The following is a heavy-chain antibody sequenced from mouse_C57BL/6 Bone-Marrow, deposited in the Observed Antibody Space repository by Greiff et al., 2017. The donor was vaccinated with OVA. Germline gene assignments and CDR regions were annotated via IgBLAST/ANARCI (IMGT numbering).Heavy chain of an antibody. CDR3: ARGGAY. CDR1: GYTFTSYW. Sequence: QVQLQQPGAELVKPGASVKLSCKASGYTFTSYWMHWVKQRPGQGLEWIGMIHPNSGSTKYNEKFKSKATLTVDKPSSTAYMQLSSLTSEDSAVYYCARGGAYWGQGTLVTVSA. CDR2: IHPNSGST. V-gene: IGHV1-64*01. J-gene: IGHJ3*01.